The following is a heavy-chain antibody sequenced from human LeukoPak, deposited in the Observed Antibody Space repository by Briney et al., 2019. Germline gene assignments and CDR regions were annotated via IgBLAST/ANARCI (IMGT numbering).Heavy chain of an antibody. Sequence: GGSLRLSCAASGFIFSDYYMSWIRQTPGKGLEWLSYISSTSSDTNYADSVKGRFTISRDNAKKSLFLQMNSLRAEDTGVNYCAAPYYYGSGSLLNYYYGMDVWGKGTTVTVSS. D-gene: IGHD3-10*01. J-gene: IGHJ6*04. CDR2: ISSTSSDT. CDR1: GFIFSDYY. CDR3: AAPYYYGSGSLLNYYYGMDV. V-gene: IGHV3-11*06.